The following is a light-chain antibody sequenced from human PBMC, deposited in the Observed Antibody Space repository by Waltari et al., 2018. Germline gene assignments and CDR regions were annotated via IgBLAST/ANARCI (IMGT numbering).Light chain of an antibody. Sequence: EIVLTQSPGTLSLSPGERATLSCRASQSLSSMYLAWYQQKPGQAPRLLIYGASGRATGIPDRFSVNGSGTDFTLTISRLEPEDFAVYYCQQYGSSPQTFGQGTKVEIK. J-gene: IGKJ1*01. V-gene: IGKV3-20*01. CDR3: QQYGSSPQT. CDR2: GAS. CDR1: QSLSSMY.